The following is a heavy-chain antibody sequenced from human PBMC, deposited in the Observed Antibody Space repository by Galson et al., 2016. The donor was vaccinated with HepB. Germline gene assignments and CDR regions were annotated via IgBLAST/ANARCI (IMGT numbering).Heavy chain of an antibody. V-gene: IGHV4-34*01. CDR2: INHSGST. Sequence: LSLTCTADGGSLSGHYWSWIRQPPGKGLEWIGEINHSGSTNYNPSLKSRVTISVDTSKNQFSLKVTSVTAADTAVYYCASPSRSRRFFDLWGRGTLVTVSS. CDR3: ASPSRSRRFFDL. CDR1: GGSLSGHY. J-gene: IGHJ2*01.